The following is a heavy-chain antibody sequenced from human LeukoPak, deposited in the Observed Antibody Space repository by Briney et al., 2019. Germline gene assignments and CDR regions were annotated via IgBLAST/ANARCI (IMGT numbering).Heavy chain of an antibody. D-gene: IGHD1-20*01. CDR3: AASFRISGTTFYY. CDR2: INPDGRTT. Sequence: GGSLRLSCAASGFSFSTYWMHWVRQDEGKGLMWVSRINPDGRTTDYADSGKGRFSISRDNAKRTLYLEMNSLRAEDTAVYYCAASFRISGTTFYYWGQGTMVTVSS. J-gene: IGHJ4*02. CDR1: GFSFSTYW. V-gene: IGHV3-74*01.